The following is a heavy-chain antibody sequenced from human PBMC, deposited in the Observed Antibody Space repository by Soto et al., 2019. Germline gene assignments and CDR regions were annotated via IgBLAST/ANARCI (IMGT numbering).Heavy chain of an antibody. CDR2: INPNSGST. D-gene: IGHD3-10*01. Sequence: ASVKVFCKASGYTFTYYYIHWVRQAPGQGLEWMGIINPNSGSTTYAQQFQGRVTMTRDTSTSTVYMELASLTSEDTAIYYCARVPYSYGSLYYLDFWGQGTLVTVSS. CDR3: ARVPYSYGSLYYLDF. V-gene: IGHV1-46*01. CDR1: GYTFTYYY. J-gene: IGHJ4*02.